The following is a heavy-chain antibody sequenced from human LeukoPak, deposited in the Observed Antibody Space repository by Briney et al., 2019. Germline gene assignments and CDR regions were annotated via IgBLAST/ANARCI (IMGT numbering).Heavy chain of an antibody. V-gene: IGHV4-59*12. CDR3: ARARIAAAGTGGLLGY. Sequence: PSETLSLTCTVSGGSISSYYWSWIRQPPGKGLEWIGYIYYSGSTNYNPSLKSRVTISVDTSKNQFSLKLSSVTAADTAVYYCARARIAAAGTGGLLGYWGQGTLVTVSS. CDR1: GGSISSYY. D-gene: IGHD6-13*01. CDR2: IYYSGST. J-gene: IGHJ4*02.